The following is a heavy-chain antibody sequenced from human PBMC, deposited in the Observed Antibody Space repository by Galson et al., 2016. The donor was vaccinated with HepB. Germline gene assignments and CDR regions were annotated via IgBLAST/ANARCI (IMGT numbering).Heavy chain of an antibody. CDR2: IYNSGDT. J-gene: IGHJ3*02. CDR1: GLSVSMTY. D-gene: IGHD2-15*01. Sequence: SLRLSCAASGLSVSMTYMTWVRQAPVRGLEWVSVIYNSGDTYYADSVRGRFTISRDNSRNTLYLQMNSPRVEDTAVYFCTIRHAGQPKFYCSGGSCFHDAFDTWGQGTVVTVSS. V-gene: IGHV3-53*01. CDR3: TIRHAGQPKFYCSGGSCFHDAFDT.